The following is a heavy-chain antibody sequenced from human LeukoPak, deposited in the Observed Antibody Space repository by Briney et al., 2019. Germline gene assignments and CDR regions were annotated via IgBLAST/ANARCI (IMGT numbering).Heavy chain of an antibody. J-gene: IGHJ5*02. D-gene: IGHD2-15*01. Sequence: ASVKVSCKASGYTFTGYYMHWVRQAPGQGLEWMGWINPNSGGTNYAQKFQGRVTMTRDTSISTAYMELSRLRSDDTAVYYCARDDCSGGSCYWFDPWGQGTLVTVSS. CDR3: ARDDCSGGSCYWFDP. CDR2: INPNSGGT. CDR1: GYTFTGYY. V-gene: IGHV1-2*02.